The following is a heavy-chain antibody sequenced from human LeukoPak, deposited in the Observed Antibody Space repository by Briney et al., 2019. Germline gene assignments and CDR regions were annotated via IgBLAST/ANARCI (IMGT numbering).Heavy chain of an antibody. D-gene: IGHD3-10*01. CDR2: ISSSGNTI. Sequence: PGGSLRLSCAASGFTFSTYSMNWVRQAPGKGLEWVSYISSSGNTIYYADSVKGRFTISRDNAKNSLYLQTNSLRAEDTAVYYCARGVKGSNAYWGQGTLVTVSS. CDR3: ARGVKGSNAY. CDR1: GFTFSTYS. J-gene: IGHJ4*02. V-gene: IGHV3-48*01.